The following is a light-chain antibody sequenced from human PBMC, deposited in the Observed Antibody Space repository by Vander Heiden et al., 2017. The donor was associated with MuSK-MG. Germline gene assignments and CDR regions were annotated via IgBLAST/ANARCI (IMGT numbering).Light chain of an antibody. CDR1: QNIDTY. J-gene: IGKJ2*03. Sequence: DIQMTQSPSSLSASVGDRVTISCRASQNIDTYLNWYQQKPGKPPKLLIYGASTLQSGVPSRFSGSGSGTDFSLTISSLQPEDFASYYCQQSYSTRYSFGQGTKLE. V-gene: IGKV1-39*01. CDR3: QQSYSTRYS. CDR2: GAS.